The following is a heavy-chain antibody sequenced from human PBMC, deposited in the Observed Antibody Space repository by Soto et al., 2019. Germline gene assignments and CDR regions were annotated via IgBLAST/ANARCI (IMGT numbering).Heavy chain of an antibody. Sequence: SDTLSLTCTVSGGSISSYYWSWIRQPPGKGLEWIGYIYYSGSTNYNPSLKSRVTISVDTSKNQFSLKLSSVTAADTAVYYCARDSRYGSGSYYNVPNWFDPWGQGTLVTVSS. CDR1: GGSISSYY. J-gene: IGHJ5*02. CDR3: ARDSRYGSGSYYNVPNWFDP. CDR2: IYYSGST. V-gene: IGHV4-59*01. D-gene: IGHD3-10*01.